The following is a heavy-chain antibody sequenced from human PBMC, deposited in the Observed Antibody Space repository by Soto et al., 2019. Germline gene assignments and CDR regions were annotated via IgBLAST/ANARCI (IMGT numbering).Heavy chain of an antibody. CDR1: GGSISSVGYS. Sequence: SESLSLTCAVSGGSISSVGYSWSWIRQPPGKGLEWIGNTYHSGRTNYNPSLKSRVTLSVDSSKNQFSLKLSSVTAADTAVYYCARGGYSGYDFDYWGQGTLVTVSS. J-gene: IGHJ4*02. D-gene: IGHD5-12*01. CDR3: ARGGYSGYDFDY. V-gene: IGHV4-30-2*01. CDR2: TYHSGRT.